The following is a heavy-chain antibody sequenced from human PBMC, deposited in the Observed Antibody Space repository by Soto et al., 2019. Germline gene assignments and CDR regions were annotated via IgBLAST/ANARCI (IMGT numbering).Heavy chain of an antibody. CDR1: GGSISSGPYS. CDR2: FHYSGST. CDR3: ARLTSGYYAIFDY. J-gene: IGHJ4*02. Sequence: SETLSLTCTVSGGSISSGPYSWGWIRQPPGKGLEWIGTFHYSGSTYYSPSLESQVTISVDTSKNQFSLKLSSVTAADTAVYYCARLTSGYYAIFDYWGQGTLVTVSS. V-gene: IGHV4-39*01. D-gene: IGHD3-22*01.